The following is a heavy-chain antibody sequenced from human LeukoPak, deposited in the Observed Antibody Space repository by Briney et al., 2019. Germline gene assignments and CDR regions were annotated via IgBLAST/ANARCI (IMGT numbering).Heavy chain of an antibody. D-gene: IGHD5-12*01. CDR1: GYTFSSYG. J-gene: IGHJ4*02. CDR2: ISAYNGNT. Sequence: ASVKVSCKASGYTFSSYGISWVRQAPGQGLEWMGWISAYNGNTNYAQKLQGRVTMTTDTSTSTAYMEVRSLKSDDTAVYYCARWPSPVDHQDYWGQGTLVTVSS. CDR3: ARWPSPVDHQDY. V-gene: IGHV1-18*01.